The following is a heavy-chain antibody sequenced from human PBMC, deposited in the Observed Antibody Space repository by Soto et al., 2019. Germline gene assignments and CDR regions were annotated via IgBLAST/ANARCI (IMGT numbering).Heavy chain of an antibody. CDR2: MYYSGST. CDR3: ARHLVDDAFEI. V-gene: IGHV4-59*08. CDR1: GGSISSYY. Sequence: PSETLSLTCTVSGGSISSYYWSWIRQPPGKGLEWIGYMYYSGSTSYNPSLKSRVTISVDTSKNLFSLKLSSVTAADTAVYYCARHLVDDAFEIWGQGTTVTVSS. J-gene: IGHJ3*02.